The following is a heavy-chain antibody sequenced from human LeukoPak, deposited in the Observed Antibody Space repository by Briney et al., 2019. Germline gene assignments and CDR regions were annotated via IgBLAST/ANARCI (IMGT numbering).Heavy chain of an antibody. J-gene: IGHJ4*02. CDR1: GGSISSGSYY. CDR3: ARDSGSYFGYYFDY. CDR2: IYTSGST. D-gene: IGHD1-26*01. V-gene: IGHV4-61*02. Sequence: PSETLSLTCTVSGGSISSGSYYWSWIRQPAGKGLEWIGRIYTSGSTNYNPSLKSRVTISVDTSKIQFSLKLSSVTAADTAVYYCARDSGSYFGYYFDYWGQGTLVTVSS.